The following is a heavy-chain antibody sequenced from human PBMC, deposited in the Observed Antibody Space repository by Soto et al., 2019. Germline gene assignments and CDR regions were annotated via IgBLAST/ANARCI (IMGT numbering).Heavy chain of an antibody. J-gene: IGHJ2*01. Sequence: SVKVSCKASGGTFSSYAISWVRQAPGQGLEWMGGIIPIFGTANYAQKFQGRFTISKDKSKRTLFLQMNSLRVDDTAVYYCARDGWGSNWYFDLWGRGTLVTVSS. CDR3: ARDGWGSNWYFDL. CDR2: IIPIFGTA. V-gene: IGHV1-69*05. D-gene: IGHD3-16*01. CDR1: GGTFSSYA.